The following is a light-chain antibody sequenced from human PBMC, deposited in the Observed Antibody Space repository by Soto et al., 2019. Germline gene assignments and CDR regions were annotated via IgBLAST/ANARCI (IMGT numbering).Light chain of an antibody. CDR1: NSDVGAYNY. CDR2: DVT. CDR3: CSYAGSYTLL. J-gene: IGLJ3*02. Sequence: QSALTQPRSVSGSPGQSVTISCTGTNSDVGAYNYVSWYQQHPGKAPKLMIYDVTKRPSGVPDRFSGSKSGNTASLTISGLQAEEEADYYCCSYAGSYTLLFGGGTKLTVL. V-gene: IGLV2-11*01.